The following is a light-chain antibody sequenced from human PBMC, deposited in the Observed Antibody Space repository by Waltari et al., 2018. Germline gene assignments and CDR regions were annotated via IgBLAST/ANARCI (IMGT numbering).Light chain of an antibody. J-gene: IGKJ2*01. CDR3: QQHGGSPYT. V-gene: IGKV3-20*01. CDR1: QSVSSSY. Sequence: IVLTQSPGTLSLSPGERATLSCRASQSVSSSYLAWYQQRPGQAPRLLMSGASRRATGIPDRFSGSGSGTDFTLTISRLEPEDFVVYYCQQHGGSPYTFGQGTKLESK. CDR2: GAS.